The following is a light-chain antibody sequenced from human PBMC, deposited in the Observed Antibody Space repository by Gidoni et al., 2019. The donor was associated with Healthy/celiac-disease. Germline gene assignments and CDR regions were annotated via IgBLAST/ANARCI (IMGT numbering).Light chain of an antibody. V-gene: IGKV1-39*01. Sequence: DIQMTQSPSSLSAPVGDRVTITCRASQSISSYLNWYQQKPGKAPKLLIYDASILQSGVPSRFSGSGSGTDFTLTISSLQPEDFATYYCQQSYSTPVAFGQGTKVEIK. CDR2: DAS. J-gene: IGKJ1*01. CDR3: QQSYSTPVA. CDR1: QSISSY.